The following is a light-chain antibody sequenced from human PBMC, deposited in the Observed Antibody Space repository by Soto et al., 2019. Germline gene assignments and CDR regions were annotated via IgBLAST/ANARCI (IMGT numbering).Light chain of an antibody. CDR3: HQYDNWPET. CDR2: GAS. J-gene: IGKJ1*01. V-gene: IGKV3-15*01. Sequence: ETVMTQSPATLSVSPGERATLSCRASQSVNSDLAWYQQKPGQAPRLLIYGASTRATGIPARFSGSGSGTEFPRTISSLQSEDFSVYYCHQYDNWPETFGQGTKVDIK. CDR1: QSVNSD.